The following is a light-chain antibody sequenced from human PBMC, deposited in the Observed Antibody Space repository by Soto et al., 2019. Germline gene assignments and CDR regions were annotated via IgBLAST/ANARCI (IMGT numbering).Light chain of an antibody. Sequence: DIQMSQSPSSLSAFVGDRVTITCRASQNIHTYLTWFHQKPGKAPNLLIYAASNLQSEVPSRFSGSGSGTDFTLTIGSLQPEDFGTYYCQQSHSPPYTYGQGTRLEIK. CDR1: QNIHTY. CDR3: QQSHSPPYT. V-gene: IGKV1-39*01. CDR2: AAS. J-gene: IGKJ2*01.